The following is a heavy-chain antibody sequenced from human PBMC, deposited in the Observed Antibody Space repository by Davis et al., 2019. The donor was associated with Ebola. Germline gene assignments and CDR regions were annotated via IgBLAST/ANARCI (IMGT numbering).Heavy chain of an antibody. CDR1: GYTFTTYW. CDR3: ARRGGWSGAFLDY. J-gene: IGHJ4*02. CDR2: IYPGDSDT. D-gene: IGHD3-3*02. Sequence: KVSCKGSGYTFTTYWIGWVRQMPGKGLEWMGIIYPGDSDTRYSPSFQGQVTISADKSISTAYLQWSSLKASDTAMYYCARRGGWSGAFLDYWGQGTLVTASS. V-gene: IGHV5-51*01.